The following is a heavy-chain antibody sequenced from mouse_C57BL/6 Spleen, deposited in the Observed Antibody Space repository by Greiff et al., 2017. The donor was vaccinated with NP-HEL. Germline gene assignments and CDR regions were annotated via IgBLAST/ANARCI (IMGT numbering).Heavy chain of an antibody. Sequence: QVQLQESGPELVKPGASVKISCKASGYAFSSSWMNWVKQRPGKGLEWIGRIYPGDGDTNYNGKFKGKATLTADKSSSTAYMQLSSLTSEDSAVYFCARHWVDYWGQGTTLTVSS. D-gene: IGHD4-1*01. CDR3: ARHWVDY. CDR1: GYAFSSSW. J-gene: IGHJ2*01. CDR2: IYPGDGDT. V-gene: IGHV1-82*01.